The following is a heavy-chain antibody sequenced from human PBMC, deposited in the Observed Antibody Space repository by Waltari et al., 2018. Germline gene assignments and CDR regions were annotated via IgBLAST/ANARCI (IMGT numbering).Heavy chain of an antibody. CDR2: INPMDGGT. Sequence: QVQLVQSGAEVKKPGASVKVSCRTSGDTFSSYFIFWVRQAPGQGIEWMGIINPMDGGTNYPKKFQERVTMTRDTSTSTVYMELRSLRSEDTALYFCARGRDVYAGYDYNWFDPWGQGTLVTVSS. D-gene: IGHD5-12*01. J-gene: IGHJ5*02. CDR3: ARGRDVYAGYDYNWFDP. CDR1: GDTFSSYF. V-gene: IGHV1-46*01.